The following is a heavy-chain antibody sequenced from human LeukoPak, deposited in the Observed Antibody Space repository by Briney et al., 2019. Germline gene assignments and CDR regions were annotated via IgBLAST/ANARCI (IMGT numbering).Heavy chain of an antibody. Sequence: SETLSFTCTVSGGSISSYYWIWIRQPPGKGLEWIGHIYYSGSTNYNPSLKSRVTISVDTSKNQFSLKLSSVTAADTAVYYCARTFSYYYYMDVWGKGTTVTISS. CDR2: IYYSGST. CDR3: ARTFSYYYYMDV. J-gene: IGHJ6*03. V-gene: IGHV4-59*01. CDR1: GGSISSYY. D-gene: IGHD2/OR15-2a*01.